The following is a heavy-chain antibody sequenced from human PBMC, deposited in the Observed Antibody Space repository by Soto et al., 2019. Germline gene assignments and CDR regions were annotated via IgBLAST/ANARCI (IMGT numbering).Heavy chain of an antibody. Sequence: QVQLQESGPGLVKPSGTLSLTCAVSGVSISSNNWWSWVRQPPGKGLEWIGEMYHTGSTNYNPSLKRRVTISVDKSTNHFSLELHSVTAADTAVYYCARSSRYQYASSGGSFDYWGQGTLVTVSS. CDR2: MYHTGST. D-gene: IGHD3-22*01. CDR1: GVSISSNNW. CDR3: ARSSRYQYASSGGSFDY. V-gene: IGHV4-4*02. J-gene: IGHJ4*02.